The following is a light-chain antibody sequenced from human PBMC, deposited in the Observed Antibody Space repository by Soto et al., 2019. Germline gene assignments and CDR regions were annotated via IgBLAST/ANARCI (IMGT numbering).Light chain of an antibody. V-gene: IGKV1-27*01. CDR2: AAS. CDR3: QKYNRAPLT. J-gene: IGKJ4*01. Sequence: DIQMTQSPSSLSASVGDTVTITCRASQDISNYLVWYQQKPGRVPKVLIYAASTLQSGVPSRFSAIGSGTYFTLTISSLQPEDVATYYCQKYNRAPLTFGGGTKVEIK. CDR1: QDISNY.